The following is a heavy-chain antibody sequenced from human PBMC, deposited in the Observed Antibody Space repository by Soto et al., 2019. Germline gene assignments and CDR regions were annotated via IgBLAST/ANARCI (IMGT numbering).Heavy chain of an antibody. CDR3: ARGLYDYVWGSYRLNAFDI. V-gene: IGHV4-34*01. Sequence: QVQLPQWGAGLLKPSETLSLTCAVYGGSFSDYYWNWIRQPPGKGLEWIGEINHSGSSNYNPSLTSRVTISIDTAENQLSLKLSSVTAADTAVYYCARGLYDYVWGSYRLNAFDIWGQGTMVTVSS. D-gene: IGHD3-16*02. CDR2: INHSGSS. J-gene: IGHJ3*02. CDR1: GGSFSDYY.